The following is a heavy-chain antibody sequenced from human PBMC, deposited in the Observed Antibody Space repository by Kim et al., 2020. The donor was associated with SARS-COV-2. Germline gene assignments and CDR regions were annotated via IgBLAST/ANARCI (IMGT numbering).Heavy chain of an antibody. V-gene: IGHV4-34*01. CDR1: GGSFSGYY. J-gene: IGHJ4*02. CDR2: INHSGST. D-gene: IGHD6-19*01. Sequence: SETLSLTCAVYGGSFSGYYWSWIRQPPGKGLEWIGEINHSGSTNYNPSLKSRVTISVDTSKNQFSLKLSSVTAADTAVYYCARVGRQWLVRPIFYYFDYWGQGTLVTVSS. CDR3: ARVGRQWLVRPIFYYFDY.